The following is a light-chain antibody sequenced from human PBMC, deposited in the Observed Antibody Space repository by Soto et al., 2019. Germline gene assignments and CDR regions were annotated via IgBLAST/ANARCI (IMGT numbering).Light chain of an antibody. V-gene: IGKV2-28*01. Sequence: DIVMTQSPLSLPVTPGEPASISCRSSQSLLHSNGYNYPDWYLQKPGQSPQLLIYLGSNRASGVPDRFSGSGSGTDFTLKISRVEAEDVGVYYCMQALQTPPYTFGQGTKLEIK. CDR3: MQALQTPPYT. CDR2: LGS. CDR1: QSLLHSNGYNY. J-gene: IGKJ2*01.